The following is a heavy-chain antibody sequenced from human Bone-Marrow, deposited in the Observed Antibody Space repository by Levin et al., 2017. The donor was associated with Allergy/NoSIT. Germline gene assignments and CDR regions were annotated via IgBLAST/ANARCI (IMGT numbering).Heavy chain of an antibody. CDR2: IVGGGVTT. J-gene: IGHJ4*02. D-gene: IGHD3-22*01. CDR1: GFTFSDYA. CDR3: TRLSPLVVFGY. V-gene: IGHV3-23*01. Sequence: GGSLRLSCAASGFTFSDYAMSWVRQVPGKGLEWLANIVGGGVTTHYADSVKGRFIISRDNSKNTLYLQMNGLREDDTASYYSTRLSPLVVFGYWGRGTLVTVSS.